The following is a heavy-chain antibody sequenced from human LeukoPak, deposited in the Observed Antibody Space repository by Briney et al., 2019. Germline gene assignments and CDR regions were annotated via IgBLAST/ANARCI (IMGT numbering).Heavy chain of an antibody. J-gene: IGHJ4*02. CDR1: GGSIRSYY. V-gene: IGHV4-59*01. D-gene: IGHD6-19*01. Sequence: SETLSLTCTVSGGSIRSYYWSWIRQPPGKGLEWIGYIYYSGSTNYNPSLKSRVTMSVDTSKNQFSLKLSSVAPADTAVYYCARDLGYSSGWYDYWGQGTLVTVSS. CDR2: IYYSGST. CDR3: ARDLGYSSGWYDY.